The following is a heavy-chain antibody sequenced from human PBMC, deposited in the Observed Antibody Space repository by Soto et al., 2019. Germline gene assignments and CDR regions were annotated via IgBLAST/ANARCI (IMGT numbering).Heavy chain of an antibody. D-gene: IGHD3-22*01. CDR2: ISSSSSYT. CDR3: ARGYYDSSGYTGFDY. V-gene: IGHV3-11*06. Sequence: LRLSCAASGFTFSDYYMSWIRQAPGKGLEWVSYISSSSSYTNYADSVKGRFTISRDNAKNSLYLQMNSLRAEDTAVYYCARGYYDSSGYTGFDYWGQGTLVTVSS. J-gene: IGHJ4*02. CDR1: GFTFSDYY.